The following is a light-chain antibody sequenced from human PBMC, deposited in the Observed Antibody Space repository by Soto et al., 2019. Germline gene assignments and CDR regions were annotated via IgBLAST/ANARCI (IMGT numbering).Light chain of an antibody. CDR1: SSDVGGYNL. Sequence: QSVLTQPASVSGSPGQSVTISCTGTSSDVGGYNLVSWYQHHPVKAPKLLIYEVSKRPSGVPDRFSGSKSGNTASLTVSGLQAEDEADYYCSSYAGNNNFVVFGGGTKVTVL. V-gene: IGLV2-8*01. CDR3: SSYAGNNNFVV. CDR2: EVS. J-gene: IGLJ2*01.